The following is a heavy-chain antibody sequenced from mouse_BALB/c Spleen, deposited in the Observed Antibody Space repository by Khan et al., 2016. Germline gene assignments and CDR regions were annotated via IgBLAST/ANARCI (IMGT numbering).Heavy chain of an antibody. V-gene: IGHV3-2*02. CDR3: ARANWYFDV. Sequence: VQLKESGPGLVKPSQSLSLTCTVTGYSITSDYAWNWIRQFPGNKLEWMGYISYSGSTSYNPSLKSRISITRDTSKNQFFLQLNSVTTEDTATYYCARANWYFDVWGAGTTVTVSS. J-gene: IGHJ1*01. CDR2: ISYSGST. CDR1: GYSITSDYA.